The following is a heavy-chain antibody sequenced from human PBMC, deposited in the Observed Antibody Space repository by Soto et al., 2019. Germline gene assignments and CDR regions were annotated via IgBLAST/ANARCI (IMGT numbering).Heavy chain of an antibody. V-gene: IGHV1-69*12. J-gene: IGHJ6*02. CDR3: ARDLEYDFGSGFTDRGMDL. Sequence: QVQLVQSGAEVKKPGSSVKVSCKASGGTFSSYAISWVRQAPGQGLEWMGGVIPIFGTANYAQKFQGRVKITADESTSTAYMELSSLRYEDTAVYYCARDLEYDFGSGFTDRGMDLWGQGTTVNVSS. CDR1: GGTFSSYA. CDR2: VIPIFGTA. D-gene: IGHD3-3*01.